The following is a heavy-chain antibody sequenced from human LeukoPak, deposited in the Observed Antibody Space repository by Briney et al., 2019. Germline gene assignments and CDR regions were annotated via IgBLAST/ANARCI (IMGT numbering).Heavy chain of an antibody. CDR1: GDSIINSNYY. CDR2: INHSGST. D-gene: IGHD3-3*01. V-gene: IGHV4-39*01. Sequence: SETLSLTCTVSGDSIINSNYYWGWIRQPPGKGLEWIGEINHSGSTNYNPSLKSRVTISVDTSKNQFSLKLSSVTAADTAVYYCASSITMAYNWFDPWGQGTLVTVSS. CDR3: ASSITMAYNWFDP. J-gene: IGHJ5*02.